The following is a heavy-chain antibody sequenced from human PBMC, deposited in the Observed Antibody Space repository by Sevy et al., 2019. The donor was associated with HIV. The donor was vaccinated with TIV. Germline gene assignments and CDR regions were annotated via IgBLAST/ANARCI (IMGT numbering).Heavy chain of an antibody. CDR3: STDPIIVLLVTDGMDV. V-gene: IGHV3-15*01. D-gene: IGHD2-8*02. CDR2: IISKTDGGTT. J-gene: IGHJ6*02. Sequence: GGSLRLSCAASGFTFSNAWMSWVRQAPGKGVEWVGRIISKTDGGTTDYAAPVKGRFTISRDDSTNTLYLQMNSLKTEDTAVYYCSTDPIIVLLVTDGMDVWGQGTTVTVSS. CDR1: GFTFSNAW.